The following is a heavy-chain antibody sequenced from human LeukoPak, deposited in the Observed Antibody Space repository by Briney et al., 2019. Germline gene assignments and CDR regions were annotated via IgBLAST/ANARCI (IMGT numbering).Heavy chain of an antibody. V-gene: IGHV1-18*01. CDR1: GYSFVFFG. D-gene: IGHD1-26*01. CDR2: IDSHNGDR. Sequence: ASVKVSCKASGYSFVFFGVSWVRPAPGQGLEWMGWIDSHNGDRNYADKFQDRVTMTTDTSTTTSYMELRSLRSDDTAVYYCARAVSGSLYGDFDFWGQGTLVTVSS. CDR3: ARAVSGSLYGDFDF. J-gene: IGHJ4*02.